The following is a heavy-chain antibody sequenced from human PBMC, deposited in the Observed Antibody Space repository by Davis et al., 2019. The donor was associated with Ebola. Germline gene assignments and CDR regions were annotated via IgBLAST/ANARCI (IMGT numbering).Heavy chain of an antibody. Sequence: GGSLRLSCAASGFTFSSYAMSWVRQAPGKGLEWVSAISGSSGHTNYADSVKGRFTISRDNAKNSLYLQMNSLRVEDTAVYYCARPEISNYYYGMDVWGQGTMVSVSS. CDR3: ARPEISNYYYGMDV. CDR2: ISGSSGHT. J-gene: IGHJ6*02. CDR1: GFTFSSYA. V-gene: IGHV3-23*01. D-gene: IGHD5-24*01.